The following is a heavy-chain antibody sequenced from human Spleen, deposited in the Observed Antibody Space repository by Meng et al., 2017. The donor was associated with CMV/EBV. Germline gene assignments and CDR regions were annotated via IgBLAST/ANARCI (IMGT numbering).Heavy chain of an antibody. J-gene: IGHJ3*02. CDR3: ARESPVAGTNAFDI. V-gene: IGHV3-66*02. Sequence: RGSLRLSCAASGFTVSSNYMSWVRQAPGKGLEWVSVIYSGGSTYYADSVKGRFTISRDNSKNTLYLQMNSLRAEDTAVYYCARESPVAGTNAFDIWGQGTMVTVSS. CDR1: GFTVSSNY. CDR2: IYSGGST. D-gene: IGHD6-19*01.